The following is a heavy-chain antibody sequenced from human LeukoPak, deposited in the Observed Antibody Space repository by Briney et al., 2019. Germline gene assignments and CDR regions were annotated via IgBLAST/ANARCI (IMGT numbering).Heavy chain of an antibody. Sequence: GGSLRLSCAASGFTFSSYEMNWVRQAPGKGLEWVSYISSSGSTIYYADSVKGRFTISRDNAKNSLYLQMNSLRAEDTAVYYCARVHIAVAGAFDYWGQGTLVTVSS. CDR2: ISSSGSTI. CDR1: GFTFSSYE. D-gene: IGHD6-19*01. J-gene: IGHJ4*02. CDR3: ARVHIAVAGAFDY. V-gene: IGHV3-48*03.